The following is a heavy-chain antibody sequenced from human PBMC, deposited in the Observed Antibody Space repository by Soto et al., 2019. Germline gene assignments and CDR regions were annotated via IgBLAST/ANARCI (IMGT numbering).Heavy chain of an antibody. CDR2: ISGSGGST. J-gene: IGHJ5*02. CDR1: GFTFSSYA. V-gene: IGHV3-23*01. Sequence: GGSLRLSCVASGFTFSSYAMSWVRQAPGKGLEWVSTISGSGGSTYYADSVKGRFTISRDNSKNTLYLQMNSLRAEDTAVYYCAKDRGSGSTSWYNGWFDPWGQGTLVTVSS. D-gene: IGHD2-2*02. CDR3: AKDRGSGSTSWYNGWFDP.